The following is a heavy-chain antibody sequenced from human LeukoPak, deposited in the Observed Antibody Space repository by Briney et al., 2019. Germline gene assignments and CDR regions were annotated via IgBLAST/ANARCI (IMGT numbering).Heavy chain of an antibody. D-gene: IGHD2-21*02. CDR1: EYTFTGYY. J-gene: IGHJ4*02. CDR3: AREPNRQRNCGGDCYSPPFDY. Sequence: ASVKVSCKASEYTFTGYYMHWVRQAPGQGLEWMGRINPNSGGTNYAQKFQGRVTMTRDTSISTAYMELSRLRSDDTAVYYCAREPNRQRNCGGDCYSPPFDYWGQGTLVTVSS. V-gene: IGHV1-2*06. CDR2: INPNSGGT.